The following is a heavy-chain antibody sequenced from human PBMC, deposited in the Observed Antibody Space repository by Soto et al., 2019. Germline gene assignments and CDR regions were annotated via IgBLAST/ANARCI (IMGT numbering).Heavy chain of an antibody. CDR2: IIPILGIA. Sequence: SVKVSCKASGGTFSSYTISWVRQAPGQGLEWMGRIIPILGIANYAQKFQGRVTITADKSTSTAYMELSSLRSEDTAVYYCARRYYYDSSGYPYFFDYRGQGSSVIVSS. CDR3: ARRYYYDSSGYPYFFDY. J-gene: IGHJ4*02. V-gene: IGHV1-69*02. D-gene: IGHD3-22*01. CDR1: GGTFSSYT.